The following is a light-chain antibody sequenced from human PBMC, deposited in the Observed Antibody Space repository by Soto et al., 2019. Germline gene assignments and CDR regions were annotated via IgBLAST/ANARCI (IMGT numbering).Light chain of an antibody. CDR1: QSISTW. CDR2: KAS. Sequence: DIQMTQSPSTLSASVGDRVTITCRASQSISTWLAWYQQKPGKAPKLLIYKASSLESGVPSSFSGSGSGTEFTLNISSLQPDDFATYYCQQYNTYPLTFGGGTTVEIK. V-gene: IGKV1-5*03. CDR3: QQYNTYPLT. J-gene: IGKJ4*01.